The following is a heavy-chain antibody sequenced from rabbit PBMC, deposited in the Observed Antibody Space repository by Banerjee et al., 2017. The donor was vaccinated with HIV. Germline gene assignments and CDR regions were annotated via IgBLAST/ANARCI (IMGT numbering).Heavy chain of an antibody. CDR2: INTSSGNT. Sequence: QSLEESGGDLVKPGASLTLTCTASGFSFSSGYMCWVRQAPGKGLEWIGCINTSSGNTVYASWAKGRFTISKTSSTTVTLQMTSLTAADTATYFCARDLAGVIGWNFGLWGPGTLVTVS. D-gene: IGHD4-1*01. V-gene: IGHV1S40*01. CDR3: ARDLAGVIGWNFGL. CDR1: GFSFSSGY. J-gene: IGHJ6*01.